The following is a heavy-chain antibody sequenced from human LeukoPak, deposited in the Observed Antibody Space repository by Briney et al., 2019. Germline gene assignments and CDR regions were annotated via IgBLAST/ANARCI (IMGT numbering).Heavy chain of an antibody. CDR1: GYTFISYG. J-gene: IGHJ6*03. CDR3: ARGGWSPPYYYYHYMDV. D-gene: IGHD2-15*01. CDR2: IGHSNINT. Sequence: GASVKVSCKAAGYTFISYGISWVGQAAGQGLEWMGWIGHSNINTNYAQKPLGRVTITTDKTASKAYMHLRSLRSDDTAVYYCARGGWSPPYYYYHYMDVWGKGTTVTVSS. V-gene: IGHV1-18*01.